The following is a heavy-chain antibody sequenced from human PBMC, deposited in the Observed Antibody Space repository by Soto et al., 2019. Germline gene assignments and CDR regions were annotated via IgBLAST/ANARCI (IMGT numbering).Heavy chain of an antibody. CDR2: ISGSGGST. D-gene: IGHD6-13*01. Sequence: GGSLRLSCAASGFNFSSYAMSWVRQAPGKGLEWVSAISGSGGSTYYADSVKGRFTISRDNSKNTLCLQMNSLRAEDTAVYYCAKVYSSSWYYFDYWGQGTLVTVSS. CDR1: GFNFSSYA. V-gene: IGHV3-23*01. J-gene: IGHJ4*02. CDR3: AKVYSSSWYYFDY.